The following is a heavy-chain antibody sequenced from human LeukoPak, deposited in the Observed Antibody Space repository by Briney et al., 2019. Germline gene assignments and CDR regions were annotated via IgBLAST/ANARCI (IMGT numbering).Heavy chain of an antibody. CDR2: ISSSGSTI. Sequence: QPGASLRLSCAASGFTFSSYEMNWVRQAPGKGLEWVSYISSSGSTISYADSVKGRFTISRDNAKNSPYLQMNSLRAEDTAVYYCASGVQPNNLIPGVWGQGTLVTASS. CDR3: ASGVQPNNLIPGV. V-gene: IGHV3-48*03. D-gene: IGHD1-20*01. J-gene: IGHJ4*02. CDR1: GFTFSSYE.